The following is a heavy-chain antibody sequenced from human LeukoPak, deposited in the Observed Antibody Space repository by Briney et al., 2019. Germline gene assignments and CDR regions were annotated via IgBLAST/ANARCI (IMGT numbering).Heavy chain of an antibody. CDR2: IIPIFGIA. Sequence: GASVKVSCKASGGTFISYAISWVRQAPGQGLEWMGGIIPIFGIANYAQKFQGRVTITADKSTSTAYMELSSLRSEDTAVYYCATSLQDIVVVPAILDYWGQGTLVTVSS. D-gene: IGHD2-2*01. J-gene: IGHJ4*02. V-gene: IGHV1-69*17. CDR3: ATSLQDIVVVPAILDY. CDR1: GGTFISYA.